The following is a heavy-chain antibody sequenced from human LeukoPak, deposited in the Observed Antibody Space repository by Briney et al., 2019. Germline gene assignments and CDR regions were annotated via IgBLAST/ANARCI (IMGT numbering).Heavy chain of an antibody. CDR3: ARLGYTSNWYKIDY. J-gene: IGHJ4*02. D-gene: IGHD6-13*01. Sequence: SETLSLTCTVSGGSISSYHLSWIRQPPGKGQEWIGYIYSSGSTNYNPSLESRVTISVDTSKNQLSLKLSSVTAADTAVYYCARLGYTSNWYKIDYWGQGTLVTVSS. CDR1: GGSISSYH. V-gene: IGHV4-59*08. CDR2: IYSSGST.